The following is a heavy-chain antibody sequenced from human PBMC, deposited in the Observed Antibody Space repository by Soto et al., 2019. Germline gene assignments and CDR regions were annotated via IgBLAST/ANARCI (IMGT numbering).Heavy chain of an antibody. V-gene: IGHV4-31*03. CDR2: IYYSGST. Sequence: PSETLSLTCTVSGGSISSGGYYWSWIRQHPGKGLEWIGYIYYSGSTYYNPSLKSRVTISVDTSKNQFSLKLSSVTAADTAVYYCARVDSGYDYGYFDYWGQGPLVTVSS. D-gene: IGHD5-12*01. CDR3: ARVDSGYDYGYFDY. CDR1: GGSISSGGYY. J-gene: IGHJ4*02.